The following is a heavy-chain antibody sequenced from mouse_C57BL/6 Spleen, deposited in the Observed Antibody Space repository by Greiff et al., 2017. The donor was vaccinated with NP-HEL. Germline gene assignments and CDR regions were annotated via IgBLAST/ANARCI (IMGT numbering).Heavy chain of an antibody. J-gene: IGHJ2*01. Sequence: EVKLVESGGGLVKPGGSLKLSCAASGFTFSSYAMSWVRQTPEKRLEWVATISDGGSYTYYPDNVKGRFTISRDNAKNNLYLQMSHLKSEDTAMYYCARDRSNYDFDYWGQGTTLTVSS. V-gene: IGHV5-4*01. CDR1: GFTFSSYA. D-gene: IGHD2-5*01. CDR2: ISDGGSYT. CDR3: ARDRSNYDFDY.